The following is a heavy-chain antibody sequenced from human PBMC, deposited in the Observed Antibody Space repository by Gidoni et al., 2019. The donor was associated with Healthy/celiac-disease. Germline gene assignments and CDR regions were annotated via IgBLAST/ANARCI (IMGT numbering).Heavy chain of an antibody. D-gene: IGHD6-6*01. J-gene: IGHJ4*02. V-gene: IGHV1-24*01. CDR2: CDPEGGET. CDR3: ATAPQSIAPRPGGYFDY. CDR1: GYPLTELS. Sequence: QVQLGQSGAEVKKPGASVKVSCKVSGYPLTELSMHWVRQAPGNGLEWMGGCDPEGGETIYEQKVQGRGTMTEDTSTDKAYMELSSLRSEDTAVYYCATAPQSIAPRPGGYFDYWGQGTLVTVSS.